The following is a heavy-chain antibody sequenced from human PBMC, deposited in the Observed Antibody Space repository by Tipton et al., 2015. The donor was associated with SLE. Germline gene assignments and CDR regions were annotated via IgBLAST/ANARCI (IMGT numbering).Heavy chain of an antibody. Sequence: SLRLSCAASGFTFSSYSMNWVRQAPGKGLEWVSYISSSSSTIYYADSVKGRFTISRDNAKNSLYLQMNSLRAEDTAVYYCARRGDYCSSTSCYKADDAFDIWGQGTMVTVSS. CDR3: ARRGDYCSSTSCYKADDAFDI. D-gene: IGHD2-2*02. J-gene: IGHJ3*02. CDR2: ISSSSSTI. V-gene: IGHV3-48*04. CDR1: GFTFSSYS.